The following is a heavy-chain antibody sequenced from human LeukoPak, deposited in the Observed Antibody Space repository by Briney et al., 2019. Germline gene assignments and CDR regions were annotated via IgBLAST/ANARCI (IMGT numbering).Heavy chain of an antibody. D-gene: IGHD5-24*01. J-gene: IGHJ4*02. Sequence: GASVKVSCKASGGTFSSYAISWVRQAPGQGLEWMGWINPNSGGTNYAQKFQGRVTMTRDTSISTAYMELSRLRSDDTAVYYCARDRGEMATTPYFDYWGQGTLVTVSS. CDR3: ARDRGEMATTPYFDY. CDR1: GGTFSSYA. CDR2: INPNSGGT. V-gene: IGHV1-2*02.